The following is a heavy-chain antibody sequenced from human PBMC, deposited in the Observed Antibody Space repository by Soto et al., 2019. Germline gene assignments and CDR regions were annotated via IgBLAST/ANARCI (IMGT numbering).Heavy chain of an antibody. J-gene: IGHJ3*02. CDR1: GGSISSGGYY. D-gene: IGHD3-10*01. CDR2: IYYSGST. CDR3: ERAMVRGVMSDGAFDI. V-gene: IGHV4-31*03. Sequence: QVQLQESGPGLVKPSQTLSLTCTVSGGSISSGGYYWSWIRQHPGKGLEWIGYIYYSGSTYYNPSLKSRVTISVDTSKNQFSLKLSSVTAADTAVYYCERAMVRGVMSDGAFDIWGQGTMVTVSS.